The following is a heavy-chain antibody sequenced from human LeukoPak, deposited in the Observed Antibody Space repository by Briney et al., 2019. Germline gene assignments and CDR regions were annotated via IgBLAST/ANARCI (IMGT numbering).Heavy chain of an antibody. CDR3: ANAVYGDYYGMDV. D-gene: IGHD4-17*01. V-gene: IGHV3-30*18. Sequence: GGSLRLSCAASGFTFSSYGMQWVRQAPGKGLEWVAVISYDGSNKYYADSVKGRFTISRDNSTNTLYLQMNSLTAEDTAVYYCANAVYGDYYGMDVWGKGTTVTVSS. CDR2: ISYDGSNK. J-gene: IGHJ6*04. CDR1: GFTFSSYG.